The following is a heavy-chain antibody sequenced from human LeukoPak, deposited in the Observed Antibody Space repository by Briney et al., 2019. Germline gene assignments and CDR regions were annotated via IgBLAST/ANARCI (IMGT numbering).Heavy chain of an antibody. J-gene: IGHJ4*02. D-gene: IGHD2-2*01. CDR3: AKDPYGTRYFDY. Sequence: GGSLRLSCAASGFTFSSHALSWVRQAPGKGLEWVSSLSGSGYNTYYADSVKGRFTISTDNSKNTVYLQMNSLRAEYTAVYYCAKDPYGTRYFDYWGQGTLVTVSS. V-gene: IGHV3-23*01. CDR1: GFTFSSHA. CDR2: LSGSGYNT.